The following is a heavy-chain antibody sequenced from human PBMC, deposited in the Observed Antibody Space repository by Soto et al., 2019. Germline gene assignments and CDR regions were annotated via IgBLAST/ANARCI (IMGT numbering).Heavy chain of an antibody. CDR1: GGTHSSYA. V-gene: IGHV1-69*01. D-gene: IGHD3-22*01. CDR2: IIPLFGTR. J-gene: IGHJ5*02. Sequence: QVQLVQSGAEVKKPGSSVKVSCKVTGGTHSSYAITWVRQAPGQGLEWMGGIIPLFGTRDYAQKFQGRVTLTADPPTRTAYLELSGLTSDDTAVYYCARDGSDYSTSGHYDPWGQGTLVTVSS. CDR3: ARDGSDYSTSGHYDP.